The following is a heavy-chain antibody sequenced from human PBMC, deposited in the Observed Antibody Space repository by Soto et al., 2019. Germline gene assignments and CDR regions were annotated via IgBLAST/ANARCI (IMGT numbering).Heavy chain of an antibody. CDR3: ARGVSAGVDY. J-gene: IGHJ4*02. CDR1: GYSFTSLD. V-gene: IGHV1-8*01. D-gene: IGHD1-26*01. CDR2: MQPSTGRT. Sequence: DSVKVYCKASGYSFTSLDINWVRQTAGQGLEWMGWMQPSTGRTGYAQKFQGRVTMTRDTSINTAYMELTTLTSDDTAFYYCARGVSAGVDYWGQGTIVSVYS.